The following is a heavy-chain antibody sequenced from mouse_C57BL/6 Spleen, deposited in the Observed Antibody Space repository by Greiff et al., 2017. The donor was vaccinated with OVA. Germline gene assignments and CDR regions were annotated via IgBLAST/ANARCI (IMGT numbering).Heavy chain of an antibody. CDR3: ARSRDYFDY. J-gene: IGHJ2*01. CDR2: IYPGGGYT. Sequence: VKLMESGAELVRPGTSVKMSCKASGYTFTNYWIGWAKQRPGHGLEWIGDIYPGGGYTNYNEKFKGKATLTADKSSSTAYMQFSSLTSEDSAIYYCARSRDYFDYWGQGTTLTVSS. CDR1: GYTFTNYW. V-gene: IGHV1-63*01.